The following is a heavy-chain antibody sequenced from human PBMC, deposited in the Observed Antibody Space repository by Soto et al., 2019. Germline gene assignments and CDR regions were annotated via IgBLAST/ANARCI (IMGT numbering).Heavy chain of an antibody. V-gene: IGHV3-30*18. Sequence: QVQLVESGGGGVQPGTSVRLSCAASGFTFSGYGMHWVRQAPGKGLEWVAAISYDGSNKHYADSVKGRFTISRDNSKNTLSLQMDGLRGEDTAVYHCAKGLVGYVFGVQDYHYGMDVWGQGATVIVSS. CDR3: AKGLVGYVFGVQDYHYGMDV. CDR1: GFTFSGYG. D-gene: IGHD2-8*02. CDR2: ISYDGSNK. J-gene: IGHJ6*01.